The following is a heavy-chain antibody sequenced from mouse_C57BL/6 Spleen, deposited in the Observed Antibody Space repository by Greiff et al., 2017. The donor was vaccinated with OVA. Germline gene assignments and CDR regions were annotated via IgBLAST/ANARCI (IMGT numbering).Heavy chain of an antibody. V-gene: IGHV1-64*01. J-gene: IGHJ4*01. CDR1: GYTFTSYW. Sequence: VQLQQPGAELVKPGASVTLSCKASGYTFTSYWMHWVKQRPGQGLEWIGMIHPNSGSTNYNEKFKSKATLTVDKSSSTAYMQLSSLTSEDSAVYYCARGDYDYDSYYAMDYWGQGTSVTVSS. D-gene: IGHD2-4*01. CDR3: ARGDYDYDSYYAMDY. CDR2: IHPNSGST.